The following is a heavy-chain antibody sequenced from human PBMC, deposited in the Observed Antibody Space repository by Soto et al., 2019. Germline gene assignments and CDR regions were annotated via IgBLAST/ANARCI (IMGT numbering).Heavy chain of an antibody. V-gene: IGHV1-18*01. CDR3: ARVDTAMVMWYFDY. D-gene: IGHD5-18*01. J-gene: IGHJ4*02. CDR1: GYTFTSYG. CDR2: ISAYNGNT. Sequence: ASVKVSCKASGYTFTSYGICWVRQAPGQGLEWMGWISAYNGNTNYAQNLQGRVTMTTDTSTSTAYMELRSLRSDDTAVYYCARVDTAMVMWYFDYWGQGTLVTVSS.